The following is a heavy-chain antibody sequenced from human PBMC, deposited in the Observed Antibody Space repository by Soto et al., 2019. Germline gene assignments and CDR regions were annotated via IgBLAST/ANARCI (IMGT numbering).Heavy chain of an antibody. CDR3: ASSSGWKNIYYYYGMDV. J-gene: IGHJ6*02. Sequence: QVQLQESGPGLVKPSQTLSLTCTVSGGSISSGDYYWSWIRQPPGKGLEWIGYIYYSGSTYYNPSLKSRVTISVDTSKNQFSLKLSSVTAADTAVYYCASSSGWKNIYYYYGMDVWGQGTTVTVSS. CDR2: IYYSGST. CDR1: GGSISSGDYY. D-gene: IGHD6-19*01. V-gene: IGHV4-30-4*01.